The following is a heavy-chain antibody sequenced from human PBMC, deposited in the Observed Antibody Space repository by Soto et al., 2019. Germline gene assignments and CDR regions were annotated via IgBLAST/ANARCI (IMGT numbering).Heavy chain of an antibody. J-gene: IGHJ5*02. V-gene: IGHV1-8*01. CDR3: ARAGPSSTSLRFDT. Sequence: QVQLVQSGAEVKKPGASVKVSCKASGYTFTSYDINWVRQATGQGLEWMGWMNPNSGNTGYAQKFQGRVTMTRNTSISTAYKELSSMRSEDTAVYYCARAGPSSTSLRFDTWGQGTLVNVSS. CDR1: GYTFTSYD. D-gene: IGHD2-2*01. CDR2: MNPNSGNT.